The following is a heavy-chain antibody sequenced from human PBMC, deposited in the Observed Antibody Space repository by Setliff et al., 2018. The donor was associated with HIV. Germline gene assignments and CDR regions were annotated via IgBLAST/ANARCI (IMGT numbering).Heavy chain of an antibody. CDR2: IYYSGST. CDR3: ARDRCDSVKCYLYNWFDP. Sequence: SETLSLTCTVSGGSISIISYYWGWIRQPPGKGLEYIGSIYYSGSTYYNPSLKSRVTISVDTSKNQFSLKLSSVTAADTAVYYCARDRCDSVKCYLYNWFDPWGQGTLVTVSS. CDR1: GGSISIISYY. D-gene: IGHD3-22*01. V-gene: IGHV4-39*02. J-gene: IGHJ5*02.